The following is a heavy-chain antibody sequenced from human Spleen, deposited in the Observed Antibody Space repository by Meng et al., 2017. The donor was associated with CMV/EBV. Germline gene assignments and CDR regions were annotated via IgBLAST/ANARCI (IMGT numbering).Heavy chain of an antibody. CDR2: INHSGST. CDR3: ATSYYYDSSTYYYYGMDV. J-gene: IGHJ6*02. CDR1: GGSFSGYY. V-gene: IGHV4-34*01. Sequence: SETLSLTCAVYGGSFSGYYWSWIRQPPGKGLEWIGEINHSGSTNYNPSLKSRVTISVDTSKNQFSLKLSSVTAADTAVYYCATSYYYDSSTYYYYGMDVWGQGTTVTVSS. D-gene: IGHD3-22*01.